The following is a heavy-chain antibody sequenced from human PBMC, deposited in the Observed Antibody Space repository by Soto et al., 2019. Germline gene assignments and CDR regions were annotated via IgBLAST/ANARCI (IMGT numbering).Heavy chain of an antibody. CDR2: INHSGST. J-gene: IGHJ4*02. Sequence: SETLSLTCAVYGGSFSGYYWSWIRQPPGKGLEWIGEINHSGSTNYNPSLKSRVTISLDASKNQFSLQLRTVAAADKAVYYYGRSRIRLWTWGGDFDYGAQGTLFTVPS. V-gene: IGHV4-34*01. CDR1: GGSFSGYY. CDR3: GRSRIRLWTWGGDFDY. D-gene: IGHD5-18*01.